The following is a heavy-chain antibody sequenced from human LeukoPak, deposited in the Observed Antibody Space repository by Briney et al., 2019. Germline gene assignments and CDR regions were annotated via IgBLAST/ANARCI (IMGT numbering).Heavy chain of an antibody. Sequence: PGGSLRLSCAASGFTFSNYNFYWVRQAPGKGLEWASSISSTSSYIYYADSVKGRFTISRDNAKNSLYLQMNSLRAEDTAVYYCARALWSGPVYYGMDVWGQGTTVTVSS. V-gene: IGHV3-21*06. CDR1: GFTFSNYN. J-gene: IGHJ6*02. CDR2: ISSTSSYI. CDR3: ARALWSGPVYYGMDV. D-gene: IGHD3-10*01.